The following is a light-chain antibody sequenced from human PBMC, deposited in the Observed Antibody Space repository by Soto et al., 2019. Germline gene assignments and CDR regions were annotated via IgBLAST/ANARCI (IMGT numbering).Light chain of an antibody. J-gene: IGKJ1*01. Sequence: EVVMTQSPATLSVSPGERATLSCRASQSVNANLAWYQQKPGQAPRLLIYGASNRATGIPARFSGSGFGTEFILTIISLQSEDFAVYYCQQYNTWLWTFGQGTKVEI. CDR1: QSVNAN. CDR2: GAS. CDR3: QQYNTWLWT. V-gene: IGKV3-15*01.